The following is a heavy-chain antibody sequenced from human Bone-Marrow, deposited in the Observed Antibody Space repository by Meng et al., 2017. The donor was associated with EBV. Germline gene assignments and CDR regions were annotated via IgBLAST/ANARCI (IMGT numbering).Heavy chain of an antibody. J-gene: IGHJ4*02. V-gene: IGHV2-5*02. CDR3: AHRRSDSGWFGY. CDR1: GFSLSTSGMG. Sequence: PFKESGTTEIHPTPTLTLTCTFSGFSLSTSGMGVAWIRQPPGKALEWLALIYWDDETRYSPALKNRLTVTKDSSKNQVVFRMANLDPADTATYYCAHRRSDSGWFGYWGQGTLVTVSS. D-gene: IGHD6-19*01. CDR2: IYWDDET.